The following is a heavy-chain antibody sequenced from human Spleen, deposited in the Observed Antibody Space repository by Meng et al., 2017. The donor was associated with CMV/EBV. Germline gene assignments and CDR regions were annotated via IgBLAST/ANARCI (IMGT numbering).Heavy chain of an antibody. CDR3: VRDRDAGMASYYYYGMDV. D-gene: IGHD5-18*01. CDR2: INPNSGDT. J-gene: IGHJ6*02. CDR1: GYTFTGYY. V-gene: IGHV1-2*02. Sequence: ASVKVSCKASGYTFTGYYIHWVRQAPGQGFEWMGWINPNSGDTNYAQKFQGRVTMTRDTSISTAYMVLSSLRSDDTAVYYCVRDRDAGMASYYYYGMDVWGQGTTVTVSS.